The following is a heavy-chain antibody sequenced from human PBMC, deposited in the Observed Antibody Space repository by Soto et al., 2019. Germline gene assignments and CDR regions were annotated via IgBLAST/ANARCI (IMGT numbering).Heavy chain of an antibody. CDR1: GGSVSSGRYY. V-gene: IGHV4-61*01. D-gene: IGHD3-10*01. J-gene: IGHJ6*02. CDR3: AREMVRGVIIRSYGMDV. CDR2: MSYTGST. Sequence: KPSETLSLTCTVSGGSVSSGRYYWSWIRQPPGKGLEWIGYMSYTGSTNYNPSLKSRVTISVDMSTNQFSLKLRSVTAADTAVYYCAREMVRGVIIRSYGMDVWGQGTTVTVSS.